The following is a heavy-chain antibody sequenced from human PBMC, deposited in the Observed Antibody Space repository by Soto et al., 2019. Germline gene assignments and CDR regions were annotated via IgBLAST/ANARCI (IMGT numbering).Heavy chain of an antibody. D-gene: IGHD3-10*01. CDR2: INHSGST. V-gene: IGHV4-34*01. CDR3: ARGPYYYGSGSYRHDFDY. Sequence: QVQLQQWGAGLLKPSETLSLTCAVYGGSFSGYYWSWIRQPPGKGLEWIGEINHSGSTNYNPSLKSRVTISVDTSKNQFSLKLSSVTAADTAVYYCARGPYYYGSGSYRHDFDYWAREPWSPSPQ. CDR1: GGSFSGYY. J-gene: IGHJ4*02.